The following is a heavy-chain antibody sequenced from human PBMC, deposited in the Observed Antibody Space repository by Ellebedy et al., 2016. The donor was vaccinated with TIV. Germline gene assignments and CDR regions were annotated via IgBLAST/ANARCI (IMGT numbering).Heavy chain of an antibody. J-gene: IGHJ4*02. CDR1: GYTFTSYF. Sequence: ASVKVSCKASGYTFTSYFLYWVRQAPGQGLEWMGIINPTSGNSNYAQKFQGRVTVTRDTSTSTVYMELSSLRFEDTAGYYCARGDNYYYESSGYYYNYWGQGTLVTVSS. CDR2: INPTSGNS. CDR3: ARGDNYYYESSGYYYNY. V-gene: IGHV1-46*01. D-gene: IGHD3-22*01.